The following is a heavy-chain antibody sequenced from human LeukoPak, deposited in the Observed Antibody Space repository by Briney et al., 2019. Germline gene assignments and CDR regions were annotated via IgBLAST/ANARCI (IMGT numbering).Heavy chain of an antibody. CDR1: GFTFDDYG. V-gene: IGHV3-20*04. Sequence: GSLRLSCAASGFTFDDYGMSWVRQAPGKGLEWVSGINWNGGSTGYADSVKGRFTIPRDNAKNSLYLQMNSLRAEDTALYYCARDKYYYYMDVWGKGTTVTVSS. J-gene: IGHJ6*03. CDR3: ARDKYYYYMDV. CDR2: INWNGGST.